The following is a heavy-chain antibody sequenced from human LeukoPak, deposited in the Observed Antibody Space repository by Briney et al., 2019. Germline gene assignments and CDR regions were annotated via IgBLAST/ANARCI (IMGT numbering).Heavy chain of an antibody. Sequence: GGSLRLSCAASGFTFNSYGMHWVRQAPGKGLEWVAFIRYDGSNKYYADSVKGRFTISRDNSKNTLYLQMNSLRAEDTAVYYCASTPSSGWFQGYFQHWGQGTLVTVSS. J-gene: IGHJ1*01. V-gene: IGHV3-30*02. D-gene: IGHD6-19*01. CDR1: GFTFNSYG. CDR2: IRYDGSNK. CDR3: ASTPSSGWFQGYFQH.